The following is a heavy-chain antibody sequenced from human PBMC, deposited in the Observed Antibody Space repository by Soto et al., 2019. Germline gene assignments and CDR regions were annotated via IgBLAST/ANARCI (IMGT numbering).Heavy chain of an antibody. CDR3: ARLFGGYDFWSGFHLDY. CDR2: ISAYNGNT. Sequence: ASVKVSCKASGYTFTSYGISWVRQAPGQGLEWMGWISAYNGNTNYAQKLQGRVTMTTDTSTSTAYMELRSLRSDDTAVYYCARLFGGYDFWSGFHLDYSGQGTLVTVSS. V-gene: IGHV1-18*01. D-gene: IGHD3-3*01. J-gene: IGHJ4*02. CDR1: GYTFTSYG.